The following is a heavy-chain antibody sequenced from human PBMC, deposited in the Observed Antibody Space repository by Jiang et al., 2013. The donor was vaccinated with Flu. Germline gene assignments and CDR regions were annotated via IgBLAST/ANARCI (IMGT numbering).Heavy chain of an antibody. Sequence: TFSSYAMSWVRQAPGKGLEWVSAISGSGGSTYYADSVKGRFTISRDNSKNTLYLQMNSLRAEDTAVYYCAKDRVGTGDFDYWGQGTLVTVSS. V-gene: IGHV3-23*01. J-gene: IGHJ4*02. CDR3: AKDRVGTGDFDY. D-gene: IGHD7-27*01. CDR2: ISGSGGST. CDR1: TFSSYA.